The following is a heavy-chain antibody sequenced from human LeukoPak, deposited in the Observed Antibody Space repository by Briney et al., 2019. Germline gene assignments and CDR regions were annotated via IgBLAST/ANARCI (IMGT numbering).Heavy chain of an antibody. CDR3: ARCTNDFWSGYLYYYYYMDV. J-gene: IGHJ6*03. Sequence: SETLSLTCTVSGYSISNGYYWGWIRQPPGKGLEWIGYVDHTGSTNFNPSLKSRVTISVDTSKNQFSLKLSSVTAADTAVYYCARCTNDFWSGYLYYYYYMDVWGKGTTVTVSS. V-gene: IGHV4-38-2*02. CDR2: VDHTGST. D-gene: IGHD3-3*01. CDR1: GYSISNGYY.